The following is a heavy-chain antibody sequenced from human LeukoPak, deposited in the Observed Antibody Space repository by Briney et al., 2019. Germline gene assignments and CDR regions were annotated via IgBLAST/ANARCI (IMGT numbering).Heavy chain of an antibody. CDR1: GYSFIDNY. D-gene: IGHD6-13*01. CDR3: ARGYGSSWYDY. Sequence: ASVKVSCKAPGYSFIDNYIHWVRQAPGQGLEWMGWINSNRGETKNAQKFQGRVTMTRDTSISTAYMEMNSLTSDDTAVYYCARGYGSSWYDYWGQGALVTVTS. J-gene: IGHJ4*02. V-gene: IGHV1-2*02. CDR2: INSNRGET.